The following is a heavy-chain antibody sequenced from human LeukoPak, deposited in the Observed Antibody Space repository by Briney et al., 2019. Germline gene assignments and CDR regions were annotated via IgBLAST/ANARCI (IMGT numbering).Heavy chain of an antibody. J-gene: IGHJ5*02. CDR1: GGTFSSYA. CDR2: IIPIFGTA. D-gene: IGHD1-26*01. Sequence: SVKVSCKASGGTFSSYAISWVRQAPGQGLEWMGGIIPIFGTANYAQKFQGRVTITADESTSTAYMELSSLRSEDTAVYYCARDWDYSGSYYNWFDPWGQGTLVTVSS. CDR3: ARDWDYSGSYYNWFDP. V-gene: IGHV1-69*13.